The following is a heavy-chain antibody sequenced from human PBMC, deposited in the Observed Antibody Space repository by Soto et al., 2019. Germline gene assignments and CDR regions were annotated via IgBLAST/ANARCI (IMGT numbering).Heavy chain of an antibody. J-gene: IGHJ3*02. CDR3: ERYGFVVAGTVGDAFDI. CDR1: GDRVSSNSAA. V-gene: IGHV6-1*01. D-gene: IGHD6-19*01. Sequence: PSQTLSLTCVISGDRVSSNSAAWNWIRQSPSRGLEWLGMTYYRSKWYNDYAVSVKSRITINPDTSKNQFSLQLNSVTPEETVVYYCERYGFVVAGTVGDAFDIWRHETMVNVS. CDR2: TYYRSKWYN.